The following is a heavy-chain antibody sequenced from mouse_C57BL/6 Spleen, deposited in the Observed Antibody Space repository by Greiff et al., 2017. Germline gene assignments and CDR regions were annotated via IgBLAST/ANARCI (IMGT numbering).Heavy chain of an antibody. CDR3: ARVTLTFDY. CDR2: INYDGSST. CDR1: GFTFSDYY. D-gene: IGHD4-1*01. J-gene: IGHJ2*01. Sequence: EVKLVESEGGLVQPGSSMKLSCTASGFTFSDYYMAWVRQVPEKGLEWVANINYDGSSTYYLDSLKSRFIISRDNAKNILYLQMSSLKSEDTATYYCARVTLTFDYWGQGTTLTVSS. V-gene: IGHV5-16*01.